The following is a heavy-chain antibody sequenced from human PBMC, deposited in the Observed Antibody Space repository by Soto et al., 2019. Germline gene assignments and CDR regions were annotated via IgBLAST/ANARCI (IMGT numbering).Heavy chain of an antibody. CDR3: ARSKVTEARYYYYGMDV. CDR2: IIPIFGTA. CDR1: GGTFSSYA. V-gene: IGHV1-69*01. Sequence: QVQLVQSGAEVKKPGYSVKVSCKASGGTFSSYAISWVRQAPGQGLEWMGGIIPIFGTANYAQKFQGRVTITADESTSTAYMELSSRRSEDTAVYYCARSKVTEARYYYYGMDVWGQGTTVTVSS. D-gene: IGHD3-10*01. J-gene: IGHJ6*02.